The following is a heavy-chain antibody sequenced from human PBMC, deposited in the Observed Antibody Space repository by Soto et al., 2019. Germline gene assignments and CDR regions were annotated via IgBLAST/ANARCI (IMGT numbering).Heavy chain of an antibody. CDR1: GYTFTSYY. V-gene: IGHV1-46*01. CDR3: AVGNGLEDAFDI. Sequence: ASGKVSCKASGYTFTSYYMHWVRQAPGQGLEWMGIINPSGGSTSYAQKFQGRVTMTRDTSTSTVYMELSSLRSEDTAVYYCAVGNGLEDAFDIWGQGTTVTVSS. D-gene: IGHD1-26*01. CDR2: INPSGGST. J-gene: IGHJ3*02.